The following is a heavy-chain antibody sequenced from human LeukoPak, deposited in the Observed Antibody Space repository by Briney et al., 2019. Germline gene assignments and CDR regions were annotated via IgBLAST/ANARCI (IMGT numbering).Heavy chain of an antibody. Sequence: GGSLRLCCAASGFSFDDNAMYWVRQAPGKGLEWVSLISGDGATTYYADSVKGRFNISRDNSKSSLYLQMNSLRSEDSALYYCAKDNQRGGFQHWGQGTLVTVSS. CDR2: ISGDGATT. J-gene: IGHJ1*01. CDR3: AKDNQRGGFQH. CDR1: GFSFDDNA. V-gene: IGHV3-43*02. D-gene: IGHD3-16*01.